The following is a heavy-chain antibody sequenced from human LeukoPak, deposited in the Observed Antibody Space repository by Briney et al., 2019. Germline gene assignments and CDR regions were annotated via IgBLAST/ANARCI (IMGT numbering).Heavy chain of an antibody. CDR1: GFIFSDYH. D-gene: IGHD6-19*01. CDR3: ASGRDIAVAGPGGYFDY. Sequence: PGGSLRLSCAASGFIFSDYHMNWIRQAPGKGLEWASYISPGGDIIYFADYVKGRFTISRDNAKNSLFLQMNSLTAEDTAVYYCASGRDIAVAGPGGYFDYWGQGTLVTVSS. J-gene: IGHJ4*02. CDR2: ISPGGDII. V-gene: IGHV3-11*01.